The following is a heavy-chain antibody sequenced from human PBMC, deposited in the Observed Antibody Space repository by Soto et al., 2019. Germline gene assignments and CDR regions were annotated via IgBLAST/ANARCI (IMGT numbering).Heavy chain of an antibody. V-gene: IGHV1-18*01. CDR3: ARGSYYDILTGLAYYYGIDV. CDR2: ISAYNGNT. J-gene: IGHJ6*02. D-gene: IGHD3-9*01. Sequence: QVQLVQSGAEVKKPGASVKVSCKASGYTFTSYGISWVRQAPGQGLEWMGWISAYNGNTNYAQKLQGRVTMTTDTSTSTAYMELRSLRSDDTAVYYCARGSYYDILTGLAYYYGIDVWGQGTTVTVS. CDR1: GYTFTSYG.